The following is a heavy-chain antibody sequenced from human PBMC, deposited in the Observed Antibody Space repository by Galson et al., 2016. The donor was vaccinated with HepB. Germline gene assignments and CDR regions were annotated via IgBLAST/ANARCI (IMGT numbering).Heavy chain of an antibody. Sequence: CAISWDSVSGNGAAAWNWFRQSPSRGLEWLGRTYYRSKWYYEYALSVTSRITISPDTSKNQFSLQLNSVTPEDAAVYFCARGTRNASDYWGQGTLVTVSS. V-gene: IGHV6-1*01. CDR1: WDSVSGNGAAA. J-gene: IGHJ4*02. D-gene: IGHD1-14*01. CDR2: TYYRSKWYY. CDR3: ARGTRNASDY.